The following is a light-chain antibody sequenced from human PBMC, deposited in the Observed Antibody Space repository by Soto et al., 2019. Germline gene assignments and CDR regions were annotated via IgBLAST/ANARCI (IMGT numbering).Light chain of an antibody. V-gene: IGKV3-15*01. CDR1: QSIGSH. CDR2: ATS. CDR3: QQYQDWPPIT. Sequence: ETLMTQSPGTLSVSPGERVTLSCRASQSIGSHLAWYQQIPGQTPRLIMYATSVRATGVPARFSGSGSETEFTLTLSSLQSEDFAVYYCQQYQDWPPITFGQGTKLEIK. J-gene: IGKJ2*01.